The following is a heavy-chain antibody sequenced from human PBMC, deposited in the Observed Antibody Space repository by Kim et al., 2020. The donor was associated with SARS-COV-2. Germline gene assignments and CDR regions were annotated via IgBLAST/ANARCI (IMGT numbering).Heavy chain of an antibody. CDR3: ARISPRMTRAVLTRYTWFDP. CDR1: GGSISTSN. V-gene: IGHV4-59*01. J-gene: IGHJ5*02. D-gene: IGHD3-10*01. CDR2: IFDSENT. Sequence: SETLSLTCTVSGGSISTSNWSWIRQAPGRGLEWIGYIFDSENTNYNASLKSLVTISVDTSKNQVSLKIIAVTAADTAVYFCARISPRMTRAVLTRYTWFDPGGQGTLLTVSS.